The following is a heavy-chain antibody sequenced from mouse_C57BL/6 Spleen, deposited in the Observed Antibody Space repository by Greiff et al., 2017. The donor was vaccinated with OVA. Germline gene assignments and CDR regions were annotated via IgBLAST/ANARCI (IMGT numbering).Heavy chain of an antibody. D-gene: IGHD2-4*01. J-gene: IGHJ4*01. V-gene: IGHV1-76*01. CDR1: GYTFTDYY. CDR2: IYPGSGNT. CDR3: ARYDYYYAMDY. Sequence: LQESGAELVRPGASVKLSCKASGYTFTDYYINWVKQRPGQGLEWIARIYPGSGNTYYNEKFKGKATLTAEKSSSTAYMQLSSLTSEDSAVYFSARYDYYYAMDYWGQGTSVTVSS.